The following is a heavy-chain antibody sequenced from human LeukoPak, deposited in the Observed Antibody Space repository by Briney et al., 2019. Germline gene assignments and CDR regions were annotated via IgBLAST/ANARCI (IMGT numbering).Heavy chain of an antibody. Sequence: ASVKVSCKASGYTFTSYGISWVPQAPGQGLEWMGWISAYNGNTNYAQKLQGRVTMTTDTSTSTAYMELRSLRSDDTAVYYCATAYCSGGSCYRGFDYWGQGTLVTVSS. D-gene: IGHD2-15*01. CDR1: GYTFTSYG. V-gene: IGHV1-18*01. CDR2: ISAYNGNT. J-gene: IGHJ4*02. CDR3: ATAYCSGGSCYRGFDY.